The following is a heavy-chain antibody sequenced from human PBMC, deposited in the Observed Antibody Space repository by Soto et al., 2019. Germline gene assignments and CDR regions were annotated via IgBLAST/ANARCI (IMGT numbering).Heavy chain of an antibody. CDR2: ISGSGGST. Sequence: GGSLRLSCAASGFTFSSYAMSWVRQAPGKGLEWVSAISGSGGSTYYADSVKGRFTISRDNSKNTLYLQMNSLRAEDTAVYYCAKGRRGTMIVVVTKPHDAFDIWGQGTMVTVAS. V-gene: IGHV3-23*01. CDR1: GFTFSSYA. CDR3: AKGRRGTMIVVVTKPHDAFDI. D-gene: IGHD3-22*01. J-gene: IGHJ3*02.